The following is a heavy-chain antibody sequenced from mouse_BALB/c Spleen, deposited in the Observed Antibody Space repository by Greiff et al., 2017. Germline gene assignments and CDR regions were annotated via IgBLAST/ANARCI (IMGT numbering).Heavy chain of an antibody. CDR2: ISSGGGST. CDR3: ARHHDGYWGFAY. CDR1: GFAFSSYD. V-gene: IGHV5-12-1*01. J-gene: IGHJ3*01. D-gene: IGHD2-3*01. Sequence: EVQVVESGGGLVKPGGSLKLSCAASGFAFSSYDMSWVRQTPEKRLEWVAYISSGGGSTYYPDTVKGRFTISRDNAKNTLYLQMSSLKSEDTAMYYCARHHDGYWGFAYWGQGTLVTVSA.